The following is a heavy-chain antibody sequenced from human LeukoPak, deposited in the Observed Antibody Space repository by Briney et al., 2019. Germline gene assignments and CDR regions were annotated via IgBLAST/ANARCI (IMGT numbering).Heavy chain of an antibody. J-gene: IGHJ6*03. CDR1: GYTFTGYC. D-gene: IGHD5-12*01. V-gene: IGHV1-2*02. CDR2: INPNSGGT. CDR3: ARSGHSGYEAPYYYYYMDV. Sequence: ASVKVSCKASGYTFTGYCMHWVRQAPGQGLEWMGWINPNSGGTNYAQKFQGRVTMTRDTSISTAYMELSRLRSDDTAVYYCARSGHSGYEAPYYYYYMDVWGKGTTVTVSS.